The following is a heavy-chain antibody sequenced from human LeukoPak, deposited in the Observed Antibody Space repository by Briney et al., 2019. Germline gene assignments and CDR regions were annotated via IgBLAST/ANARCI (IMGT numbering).Heavy chain of an antibody. CDR2: IYTSGST. V-gene: IGHV4-4*07. CDR1: GVSIKTYY. Sequence: SETLSLTCSVSGVSIKTYYWSWIRQPAGKGLEWIGRIYTSGSTNYNPSLKSRVIISVDTSKNQFSLKVSSVTAADTAVYYCARREGDWGQGTLVTVSS. J-gene: IGHJ4*02. CDR3: ARREGD.